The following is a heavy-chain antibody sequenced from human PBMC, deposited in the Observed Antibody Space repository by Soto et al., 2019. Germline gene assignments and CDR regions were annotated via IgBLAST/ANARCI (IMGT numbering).Heavy chain of an antibody. Sequence: QVQLVESGGGVVQPGGSLRLSCAASGFTFRNHAMHWVGQAPGKGLECLAVIAYDGSNAFYRDSVKGRFTISRDNSKNTLYLPMNSLRSEDTGVYYCARGDREDILVVVGARPGEYGIDIWGQGTTVTVSS. CDR3: ARGDREDILVVVGARPGEYGIDI. D-gene: IGHD2-15*01. J-gene: IGHJ6*02. CDR2: IAYDGSNA. CDR1: GFTFRNHA. V-gene: IGHV3-30-3*01.